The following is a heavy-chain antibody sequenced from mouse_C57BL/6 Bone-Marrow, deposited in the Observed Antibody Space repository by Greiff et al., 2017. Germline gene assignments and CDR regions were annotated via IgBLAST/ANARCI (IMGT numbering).Heavy chain of an antibody. Sequence: VQLQQSGAELARPGASVKLSCKASGYTFTSDGISWVKQRTGQGLEWIGEIYPRSGNTYYDAKFKGKATLTADKASSTAYMELRSLTSEDTAVYYCTRVVYETYWDRGTRVTLSA. D-gene: IGHD1-1*01. CDR1: GYTFTSDG. CDR3: TRVVYETY. J-gene: IGHJ3*01. CDR2: IYPRSGNT. V-gene: IGHV1-81*01.